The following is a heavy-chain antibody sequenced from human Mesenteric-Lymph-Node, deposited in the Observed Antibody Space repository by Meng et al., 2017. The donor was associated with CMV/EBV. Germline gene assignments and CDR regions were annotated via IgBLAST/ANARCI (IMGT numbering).Heavy chain of an antibody. D-gene: IGHD2-2*02. CDR2: IYHSGST. J-gene: IGHJ1*01. V-gene: IGHV4-38-2*02. CDR3: ARGRRYCSSTSCYTLRYFQH. CDR1: GYSISSGYY. Sequence: SETLSLTCTVSGYSISSGYYWGWIRQPPGKGLEWIGSIYHSGSTYYNPSLKSRVTISVDTSKNQFSLKLSSVTAADTAVYYCARGRRYCSSTSCYTLRYFQHWGQGTLVTVSS.